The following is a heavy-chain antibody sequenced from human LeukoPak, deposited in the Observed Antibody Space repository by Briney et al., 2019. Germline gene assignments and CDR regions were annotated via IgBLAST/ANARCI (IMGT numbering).Heavy chain of an antibody. D-gene: IGHD1-26*01. CDR2: IYYSGST. CDR1: GGSISSSTYY. Sequence: SQTLSLTCTVSGGSISSSTYYWGWIRQPPGKGLEWIGSIYYSGSTYYNPSLKSRVTISVDTSKSQFSLKLSSVTAADTAVYYCARAIVGAIRGFDPWGQGTLVTVSS. J-gene: IGHJ5*02. CDR3: ARAIVGAIRGFDP. V-gene: IGHV4-39*01.